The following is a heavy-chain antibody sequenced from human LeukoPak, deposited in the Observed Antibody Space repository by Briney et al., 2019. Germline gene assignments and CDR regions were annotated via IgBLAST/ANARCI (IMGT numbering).Heavy chain of an antibody. CDR1: GYTLTELS. J-gene: IGHJ4*02. CDR3: ATDFRWGYCRSTSCSPPGY. V-gene: IGHV1-24*01. Sequence: ASVKVSCKVSGYTLTELSMHWVRQAPGKGLEWMGGFDPEDGETIYAQKFQGRVTMTEDTSTDTAYMELSSLRSEDTAVYYCATDFRWGYCRSTSCSPPGYWGQGTLVTVSS. D-gene: IGHD2-2*01. CDR2: FDPEDGET.